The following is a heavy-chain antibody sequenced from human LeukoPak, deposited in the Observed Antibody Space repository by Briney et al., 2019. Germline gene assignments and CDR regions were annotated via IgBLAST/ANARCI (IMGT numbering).Heavy chain of an antibody. Sequence: ASVKVSCKASGYTFTSYYMHWVRQAPGQGLEWMGIINPSGGSTSYAQKFQGRVTMTRDTSTSTVYMELSSLRSEDTAVYYCARDSYSSNTYYYYGMDVWGQGTTVTVSS. CDR2: INPSGGST. D-gene: IGHD6-13*01. CDR1: GYTFTSYY. J-gene: IGHJ6*02. V-gene: IGHV1-46*01. CDR3: ARDSYSSNTYYYYGMDV.